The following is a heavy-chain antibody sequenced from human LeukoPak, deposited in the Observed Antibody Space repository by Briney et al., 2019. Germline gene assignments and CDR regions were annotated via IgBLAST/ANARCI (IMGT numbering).Heavy chain of an antibody. CDR3: ARDTTYYESSGYTS. V-gene: IGHV1-2*02. J-gene: IGHJ5*02. Sequence: ASVKVCCKASGYTFTGYYMHWVRQAPGQGLEWVGWINPNSGGTNYAKKFQSRVTMTRDTAISTAYMELNSLRSDDPGVYYCARDTTYYESSGYTSWGQGTLVTVSS. CDR2: INPNSGGT. CDR1: GYTFTGYY. D-gene: IGHD3-22*01.